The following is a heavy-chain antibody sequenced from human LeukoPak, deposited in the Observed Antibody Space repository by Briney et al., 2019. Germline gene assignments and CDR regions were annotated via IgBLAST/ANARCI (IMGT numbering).Heavy chain of an antibody. J-gene: IGHJ4*02. CDR1: GFTFSSYA. CDR3: AKDISGWFDY. D-gene: IGHD6-19*01. Sequence: LRLSCAASGFTFSSYAMSWVRQAPGKGLEWVSGISWNSGSIGYADSVKGRFTISRDNAKNSLYLQMNSLRAEGTALYYCAKDISGWFDYWGQGTLVTVSS. CDR2: ISWNSGSI. V-gene: IGHV3-9*01.